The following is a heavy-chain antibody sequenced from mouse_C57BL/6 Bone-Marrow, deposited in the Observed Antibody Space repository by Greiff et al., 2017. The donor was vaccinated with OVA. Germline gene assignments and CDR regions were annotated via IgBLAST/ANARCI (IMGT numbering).Heavy chain of an antibody. Sequence: QVHVKQPGAELVKPGASVKVSCKASGYTFTSYWMHWVKQRPGQGLEWIGRIHPSDSDTNYNQKFKGKATLTVDKSSSTAYMQLSSLTSEDSAVYYCAIASSYYGNYAWFAYWGQGTLVTVSA. CDR2: IHPSDSDT. J-gene: IGHJ3*01. D-gene: IGHD2-10*01. CDR3: AIASSYYGNYAWFAY. V-gene: IGHV1-74*01. CDR1: GYTFTSYW.